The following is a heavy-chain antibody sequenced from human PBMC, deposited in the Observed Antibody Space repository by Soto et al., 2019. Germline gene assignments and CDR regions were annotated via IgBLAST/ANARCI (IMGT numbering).Heavy chain of an antibody. CDR1: GDSIRSSSY. J-gene: IGHJ6*02. CDR3: RSSSRYSTDG. CDR2: IYSTGNT. Sequence: SETLSLTCTVSGDSIRSSSYWGWIRQPTGKELEWIGSIYSTGNTYYNPSLNSQVTISVDTSQNQFSLNVISVTAADTAVYYCRSSSRYSTDGWGQGTTGT. V-gene: IGHV4-39*01. D-gene: IGHD6-13*01.